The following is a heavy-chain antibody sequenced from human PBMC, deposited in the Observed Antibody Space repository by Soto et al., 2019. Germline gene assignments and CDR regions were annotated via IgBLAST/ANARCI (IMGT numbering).Heavy chain of an antibody. V-gene: IGHV4-61*08. CDR2: IYYSGST. Sequence: SETLSLTCTVSGGSVSSGDYFWSWLRQSPGKRLEWIAYIYYSGSTNYNPSLKSRATISVDTSKSQVSLTLTSMTAADTAVYYCVRDSGYGMDVWGQGTTVTVSS. CDR3: VRDSGYGMDV. CDR1: GGSVSSGDYF. D-gene: IGHD3-10*01. J-gene: IGHJ6*02.